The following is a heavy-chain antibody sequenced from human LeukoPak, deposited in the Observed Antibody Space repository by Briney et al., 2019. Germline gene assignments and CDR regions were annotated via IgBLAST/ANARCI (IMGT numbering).Heavy chain of an antibody. J-gene: IGHJ6*03. CDR2: IIPIFGTA. CDR3: ARDKGIGGPYYMDV. CDR1: GGTFSSYA. D-gene: IGHD3-10*01. V-gene: IGHV1-69*06. Sequence: SVKVSCKASGGTFSSYAISWVRQAPGQGLEWMGGIIPIFGTANYAQKFQGRVTITADKSTSTAYMELSSLRSEDTAVYYCARDKGIGGPYYMDVWGKGTTVTISS.